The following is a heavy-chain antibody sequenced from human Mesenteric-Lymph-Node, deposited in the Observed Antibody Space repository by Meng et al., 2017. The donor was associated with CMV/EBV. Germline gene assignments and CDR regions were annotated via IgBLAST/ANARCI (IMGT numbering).Heavy chain of an antibody. CDR1: GGSFSGYY. CDR3: ARGSSYDILTGYFDY. J-gene: IGHJ4*02. V-gene: IGHV4-34*01. CDR2: INYSGST. D-gene: IGHD3-9*01. Sequence: GQSHQWGAGLFMPSEALTVTCSVYGGSFSGYYWNWIRQSPEKGLEWIGEINYSGSTTYNPSFTSRIIISVDTSTNQISLNMSSVTAADTAVYYCARGSSYDILTGYFDYWGQGALVTVSS.